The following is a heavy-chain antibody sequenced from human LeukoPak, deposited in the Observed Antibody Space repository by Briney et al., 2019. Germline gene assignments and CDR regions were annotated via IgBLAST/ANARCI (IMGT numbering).Heavy chain of an antibody. D-gene: IGHD3-10*01. V-gene: IGHV3-23*01. CDR2: ISASGSTT. CDR3: AKKHSGTYWGSPDY. Sequence: PGGSLRLSCAASGFTFSSSAMTWVRQAQGKGLEWVAAISASGSTTYYADPVKGRVTIARDNSKNTLDLQMNSLRAEDTAVYYCAKKHSGTYWGSPDYWGQGTLVTVSS. CDR1: GFTFSSSA. J-gene: IGHJ4*02.